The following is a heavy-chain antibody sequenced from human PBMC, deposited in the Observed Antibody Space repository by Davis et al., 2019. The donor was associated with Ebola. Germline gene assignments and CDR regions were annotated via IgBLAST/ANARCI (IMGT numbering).Heavy chain of an antibody. Sequence: GGSLRLSCAASGFTFSSYAMHWVRQAPGKGLEWVAVISYDGSNKYYADSVKGRFTISRDNSKNTLYLQMNSLRAEDTAVYYCARGISSWYTAFDIWGQGTMVTVSS. CDR1: GFTFSSYA. V-gene: IGHV3-30-3*01. J-gene: IGHJ3*02. CDR2: ISYDGSNK. D-gene: IGHD6-13*01. CDR3: ARGISSWYTAFDI.